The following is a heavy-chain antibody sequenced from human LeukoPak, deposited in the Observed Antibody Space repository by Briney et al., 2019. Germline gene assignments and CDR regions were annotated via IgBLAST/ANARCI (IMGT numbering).Heavy chain of an antibody. CDR3: ARGISSSWYGGDAFDI. CDR2: IYYSGST. J-gene: IGHJ3*02. V-gene: IGHV4-59*01. D-gene: IGHD6-13*01. Sequence: ASETLSLTCTVSGGSISSYYWSWIRQPPGKGLEWIGYIYYSGSTNYNPSLKSRVTISVDMSKNQFSLKLSSVTAADTAVYYCARGISSSWYGGDAFDIWGQGTMVTVSS. CDR1: GGSISSYY.